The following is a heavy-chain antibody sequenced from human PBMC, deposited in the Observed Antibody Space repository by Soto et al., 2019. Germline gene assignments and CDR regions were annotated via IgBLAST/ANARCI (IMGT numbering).Heavy chain of an antibody. V-gene: IGHV4-39*01. CDR2: IYYSGST. CDR1: GGSISSSSYY. Sequence: TLSLTCTVSGGSISSSSYYWGWIRQPPGKGLEWIGSIYYSGSTYYNPSLKSRVTISVDTSKNQFSLKLSSVTAADTAVYYCARQQYDFWSGFSRAWFDPWGQGTLVTVSS. D-gene: IGHD3-3*01. J-gene: IGHJ5*02. CDR3: ARQQYDFWSGFSRAWFDP.